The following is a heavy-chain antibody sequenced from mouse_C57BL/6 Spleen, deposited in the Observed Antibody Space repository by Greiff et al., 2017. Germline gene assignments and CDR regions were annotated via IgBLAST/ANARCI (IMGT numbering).Heavy chain of an antibody. CDR3: ARSLYYSGSSDASYIDV. J-gene: IGHJ1*03. D-gene: IGHD1-1*01. CDR1: GYTFTSYW. Sequence: VQLQQPGAELVKPGASVKMSCKASGYTFTSYWITWVKQRPGQGLEWIGDIYPGSGSTNYNEKFKSKATLTVDTSSSTAYMQLSSLTSEDSAVYYCARSLYYSGSSDASYIDVWGTGTPVTVSS. CDR2: IYPGSGST. V-gene: IGHV1-55*01.